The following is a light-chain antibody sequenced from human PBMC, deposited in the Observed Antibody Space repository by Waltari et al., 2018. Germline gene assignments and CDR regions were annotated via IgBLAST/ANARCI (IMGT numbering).Light chain of an antibody. V-gene: IGLV2-14*03. CDR2: DVS. CDR3: SSYTSSITLV. CDR1: SSDVGGYNY. Sequence: ITISCTGTSSDVGGYNYLSWYQQHPGKAPKLMIYDVSNRPSGVSNRFSGSKSGNTASLTISGLQAEDEADYYCSSYTSSITLVFGGGTKLTVL. J-gene: IGLJ3*02.